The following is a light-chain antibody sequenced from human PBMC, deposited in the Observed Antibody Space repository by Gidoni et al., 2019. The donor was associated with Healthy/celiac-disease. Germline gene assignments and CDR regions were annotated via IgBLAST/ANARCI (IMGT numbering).Light chain of an antibody. CDR1: SSNIGSNT. V-gene: IGLV1-44*01. CDR2: SNN. CDR3: AAWDDSLNGPV. Sequence: QSVLTQPPSASGTPGPWVTISCSGSSSNIGSNTVNWYQQLPGTAPKLLISSNNQRPSGVPDRFSGSKSGTSASLAISGLQSEDEADYYCAAWDDSLNGPVFGGGTKLTVL. J-gene: IGLJ3*02.